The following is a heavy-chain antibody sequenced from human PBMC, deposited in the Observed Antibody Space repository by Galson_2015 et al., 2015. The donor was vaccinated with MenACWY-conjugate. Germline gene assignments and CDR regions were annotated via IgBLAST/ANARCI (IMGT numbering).Heavy chain of an antibody. CDR2: IYPGDSDT. CDR1: GYPFTPFW. Sequence: SGGEGKQPGGALKISCKGSGYPFTPFWIAWGRPMPGEGLGWMGIIYPGDSDTRYNPSLKSRVTISIDTSNNQFSLKMSSVTAADTAIYHCATYLTWGQGTLVTVSS. V-gene: IGHV5-51*01. D-gene: IGHD3-16*01. CDR3: ATYLT. J-gene: IGHJ4*02.